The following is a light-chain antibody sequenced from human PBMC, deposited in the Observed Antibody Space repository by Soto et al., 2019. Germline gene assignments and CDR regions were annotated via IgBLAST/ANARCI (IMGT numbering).Light chain of an antibody. CDR1: SSDDGGYDY. CDR3: SSYSISTAYL. CDR2: EVS. J-gene: IGLJ1*01. V-gene: IGLV2-14*01. Sequence: QSALTQPASVSGSPGQSITISCTGTSSDDGGYDYVSWYQLHPGKAPKLMVFEVSNRPSGVSYRFSGSKSGNTASLTISGLQAEDEADYFCSSYSISTAYLFGTGTKVTV.